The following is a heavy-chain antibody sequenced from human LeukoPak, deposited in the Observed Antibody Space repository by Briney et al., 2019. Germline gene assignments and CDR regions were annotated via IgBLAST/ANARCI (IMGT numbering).Heavy chain of an antibody. V-gene: IGHV4-59*12. CDR2: IYRSGST. CDR3: ARGTIFGVVIPENNWFDP. D-gene: IGHD3-3*01. J-gene: IGHJ5*02. CDR1: RGAISSYY. Sequence: SETLSLTCTVSRGAISSYYWSWIRQPPGKGLEWIGHIYRSGSTNYNPSLESRVTISVDTSKNQFSLKLSSVTAADTAVYYCARGTIFGVVIPENNWFDPWGQGTLVTVSS.